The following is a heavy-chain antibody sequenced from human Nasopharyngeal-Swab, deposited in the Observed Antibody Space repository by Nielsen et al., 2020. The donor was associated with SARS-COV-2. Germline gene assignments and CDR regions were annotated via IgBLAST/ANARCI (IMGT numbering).Heavy chain of an antibody. D-gene: IGHD6-19*01. CDR2: TSGDGTNT. CDR3: AKDFNQYNSGWYDG. Sequence: GGSLRLSCAASGLTFDDYAMHWVRQAPGKGLEWVSVTSGDGTNTYYADSVRGRFTISRDNSKNSLCLQMNSLRTEDTALYYCAKDFNQYNSGWYDGWGKGTTVTVSS. J-gene: IGHJ6*04. V-gene: IGHV3-43*02. CDR1: GLTFDDYA.